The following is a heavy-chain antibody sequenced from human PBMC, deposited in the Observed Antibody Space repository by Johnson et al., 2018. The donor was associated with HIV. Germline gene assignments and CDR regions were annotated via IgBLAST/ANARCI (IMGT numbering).Heavy chain of an antibody. CDR1: GFTFSSYA. J-gene: IGHJ3*02. CDR3: AREAGTAFDI. CDR2: ISYDGSNK. Sequence: RSLRLSCAASGFTFSSYAMHWVRQAPGKGLEWVAVISYDGSNKYYADSVKGRFTISRDNSKNTLYLQMNSLRAEDTAVYYCAREAGTAFDIWGQGTMVTVSS. V-gene: IGHV3-30*04.